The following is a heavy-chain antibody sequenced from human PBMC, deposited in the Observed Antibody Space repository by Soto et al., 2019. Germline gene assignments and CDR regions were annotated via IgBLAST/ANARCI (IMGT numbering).Heavy chain of an antibody. Sequence: HLQLQESGPGLVKPSETLSLTCSVSGGSISSSSYYWGWIRQPPGKGLEWIGTIYYSGSTYYTPSLKWRVTISLDPSKNQFSLKLSSVTAADTAVYYCARVGAYSDFVVSGVDYWGQGTLVTVSS. V-gene: IGHV4-39*01. D-gene: IGHD4-17*01. CDR2: IYYSGST. CDR1: GGSISSSSYY. CDR3: ARVGAYSDFVVSGVDY. J-gene: IGHJ4*02.